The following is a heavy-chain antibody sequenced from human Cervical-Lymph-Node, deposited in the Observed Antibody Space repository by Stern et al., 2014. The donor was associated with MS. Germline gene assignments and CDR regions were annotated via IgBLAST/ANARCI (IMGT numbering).Heavy chain of an antibody. Sequence: QVQLQQWGPGLVKPSETLSLTCTVSGGSISSYYWSWIRQPPGKGLEWIGNIHNSGSTNYNPSLKSRVTISVDTSKNQFSLKLSSVTAADTAVYFCARGYSSSWYWFDSWGQGTQVTVSS. V-gene: IGHV4-59*01. D-gene: IGHD6-13*01. CDR3: ARGYSSSWYWFDS. CDR1: GGSISSYY. CDR2: IHNSGST. J-gene: IGHJ5*01.